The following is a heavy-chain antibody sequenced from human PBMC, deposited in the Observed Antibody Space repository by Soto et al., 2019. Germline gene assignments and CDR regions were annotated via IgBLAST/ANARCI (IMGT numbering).Heavy chain of an antibody. J-gene: IGHJ4*02. CDR3: TYGSGSPYYFDY. V-gene: IGHV4-30-4*01. CDR1: GGSISSGDYY. Sequence: SETLSLTCTVSGGSISSGDYYWSWIRQSPGKGLEWIGYLYYGGSTSYNPSLRSRATISADRSNNQFSLTLTSVTVADTAVYYCTYGSGSPYYFDYWGRGTLVTVSS. CDR2: LYYGGST. D-gene: IGHD3-10*01.